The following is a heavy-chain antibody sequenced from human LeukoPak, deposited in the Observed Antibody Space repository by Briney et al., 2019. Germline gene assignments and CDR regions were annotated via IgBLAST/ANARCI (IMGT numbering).Heavy chain of an antibody. CDR1: GFTFSSYA. CDR2: ISGSGSST. D-gene: IGHD1-26*01. J-gene: IGHJ4*02. V-gene: IGHV3-23*01. CDR3: AKRLSGSAFGY. Sequence: QPGGSLRLSCAASGFTFSSYAMSWLRQAPGKGLEWVSAISGSGSSTYHADSVKGRFTISRDNSKNTLYLQMNSLRAEDTAVYFCAKRLSGSAFGYWGQGTLVTVSS.